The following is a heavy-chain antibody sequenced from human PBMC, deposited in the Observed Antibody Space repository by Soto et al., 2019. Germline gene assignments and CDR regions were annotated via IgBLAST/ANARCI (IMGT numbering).Heavy chain of an antibody. D-gene: IGHD3-3*01. CDR3: ARQQRITIFGVVRANWFDP. J-gene: IGHJ5*02. Sequence: SETLSLTCTFSCGSIISSSYYWGWIRQPPGKGLEWIGSIYYSGSTYYNPSLKSRVTISVDTSKNQFSLKLSSVTAADTAVYYCARQQRITIFGVVRANWFDPWGQGTLVTVSS. V-gene: IGHV4-39*01. CDR2: IYYSGST. CDR1: CGSIISSSYY.